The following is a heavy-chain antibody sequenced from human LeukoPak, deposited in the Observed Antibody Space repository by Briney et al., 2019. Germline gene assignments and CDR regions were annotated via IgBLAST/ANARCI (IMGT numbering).Heavy chain of an antibody. D-gene: IGHD3-10*02. V-gene: IGHV3-9*01. J-gene: IGHJ6*04. CDR1: GFTFDDYG. CDR2: ISWNSGSI. CDR3: AELGITMIGGV. Sequence: GGSLRLSCAASGFTFDDYGMHWVRQAPGTGLEWVAGISWNSGSIGYADSVKGRFTISRDNAKNSLYLQMNSLRAEDTAVYYCAELGITMIGGVWGKGTTVTISS.